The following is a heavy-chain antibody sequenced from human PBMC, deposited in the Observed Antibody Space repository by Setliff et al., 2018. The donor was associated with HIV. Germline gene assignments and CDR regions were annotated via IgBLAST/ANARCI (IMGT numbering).Heavy chain of an antibody. Sequence: ASVKVSCKASGYTFTSYGISWVRQAPGQGLEWMGWISAYKGKTNYAQKFQGRNSMTTDTSTSTADMELRSLRSDDTAVYYCARDNYDDYSRVQMDVWGKGTTVTVSS. V-gene: IGHV1-18*01. D-gene: IGHD4-17*01. CDR1: GYTFTSYG. CDR2: ISAYKGKT. J-gene: IGHJ6*04. CDR3: ARDNYDDYSRVQMDV.